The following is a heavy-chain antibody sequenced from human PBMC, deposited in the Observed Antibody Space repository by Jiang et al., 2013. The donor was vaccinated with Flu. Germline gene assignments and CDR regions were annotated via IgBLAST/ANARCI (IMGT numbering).Heavy chain of an antibody. Sequence: STHYNSSLKSRVTISVDTSKNQFSLNLNSVTAADTAVYYCARVASVTMVQGVSYYYYYGMDVWGQGTTVTVSS. J-gene: IGHJ6*02. CDR3: ARVASVTMVQGVSYYYYYGMDV. CDR2: ST. V-gene: IGHV4-39*07. D-gene: IGHD3-10*01.